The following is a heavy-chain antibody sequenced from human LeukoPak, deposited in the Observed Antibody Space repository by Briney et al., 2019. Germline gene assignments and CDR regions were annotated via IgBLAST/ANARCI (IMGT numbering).Heavy chain of an antibody. V-gene: IGHV4-59*12. CDR2: IYYSGDT. D-gene: IGHD2-15*01. Sequence: PSETLSLTCTVSRGSISGYSWSWIRQSPGGGLEWIGYIYYSGDTAYNPSLRSRVTISVDTSKNQFSLKLSSVPAADTAVYYCARAYYSASWYGVWGQGTLVTVSS. J-gene: IGHJ3*01. CDR3: ARAYYSASWYGV. CDR1: RGSISGYS.